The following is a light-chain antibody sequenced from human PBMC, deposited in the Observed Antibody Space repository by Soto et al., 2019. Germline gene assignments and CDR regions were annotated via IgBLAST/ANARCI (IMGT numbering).Light chain of an antibody. V-gene: IGLV2-18*01. CDR1: STDFVSYNR. J-gene: IGLJ1*01. Sequence: SALTQPPSVSGSPGQSVTISCTGTSTDFVSYNRASWYQQPPGTAPKLIIYEASNRPSGVPDRFSGSKSGNTASLTISGLQAADEADYYCSLYTSENTYVFGAGTKVTV. CDR2: EAS. CDR3: SLYTSENTYV.